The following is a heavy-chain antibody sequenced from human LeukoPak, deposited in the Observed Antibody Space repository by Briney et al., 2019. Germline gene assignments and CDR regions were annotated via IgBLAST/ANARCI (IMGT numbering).Heavy chain of an antibody. D-gene: IGHD5-12*01. V-gene: IGHV4-39*07. Sequence: PSETLSLTCTVSGGSISSSNYFWGWIRQPPGKGLEWIGSIYYSGSTYYNPSLKSRVTISVDTSKNQFSLKLSSVTAADTAVYYCARDHRGSGYVLFDYWGQGTLVTVSS. CDR3: ARDHRGSGYVLFDY. CDR1: GGSISSSNYF. J-gene: IGHJ4*02. CDR2: IYYSGST.